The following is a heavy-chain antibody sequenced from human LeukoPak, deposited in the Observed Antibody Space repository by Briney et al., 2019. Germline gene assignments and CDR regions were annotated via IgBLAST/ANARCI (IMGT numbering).Heavy chain of an antibody. V-gene: IGHV3-30*18. CDR3: AKDGYYGSGTYPDH. CDR2: ISYDGTNK. Sequence: GGSLRLSCVASGFTFSSYGMNWVRQAPGKGLEWVAVISYDGTNKFYVDSLRGRFTISRDNSKNTLYLQMNSLRAEDTAVYYCAKDGYYGSGTYPDHWGQGTLVTVSS. CDR1: GFTFSSYG. D-gene: IGHD3-10*01. J-gene: IGHJ4*02.